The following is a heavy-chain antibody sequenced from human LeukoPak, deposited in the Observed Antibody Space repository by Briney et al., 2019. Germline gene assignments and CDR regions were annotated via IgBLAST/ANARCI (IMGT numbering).Heavy chain of an antibody. J-gene: IGHJ4*02. CDR1: GFTFSSYA. Sequence: GGSLRLSCAASGFTFSSYAMSWVRQAPGKGLEWVSAISGSGGSTYYADSVKGRFTISRDNSKNTLYLQMNSLRAEDTAVYYCAKDTYYDFWSGYDYWGQGTLVTVSS. CDR2: ISGSGGST. CDR3: AKDTYYDFWSGYDY. D-gene: IGHD3-3*01. V-gene: IGHV3-23*01.